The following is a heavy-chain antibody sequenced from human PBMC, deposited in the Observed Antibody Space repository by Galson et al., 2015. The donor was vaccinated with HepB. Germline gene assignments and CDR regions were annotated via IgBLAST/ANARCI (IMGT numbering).Heavy chain of an antibody. CDR3: ARVAGYCSSTSCSSNWFDP. J-gene: IGHJ5*02. D-gene: IGHD2-2*01. Sequence: SVKVSCKASGYTFTSYAMHWVRQAPGQRLEWMGWINAGNGNTKYSQKFQGRVTITRDTSASTAYMELSSLRSEDTAVYYCARVAGYCSSTSCSSNWFDPWGQGTLGTVSS. V-gene: IGHV1-3*01. CDR2: INAGNGNT. CDR1: GYTFTSYA.